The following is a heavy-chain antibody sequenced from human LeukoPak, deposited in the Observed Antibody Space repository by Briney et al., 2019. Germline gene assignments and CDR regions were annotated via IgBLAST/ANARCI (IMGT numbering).Heavy chain of an antibody. Sequence: GASVKVSCKASGYTFTNYAIHWVRQAPGQRLEWMGWINADNGNIRYSQEFQGRVTITSDTSASTAYMELSSLTAEDTAAYYCARNRKAANQVCWFDTWGQGTLVTVSS. J-gene: IGHJ5*02. CDR3: ARNRKAANQVCWFDT. D-gene: IGHD6-13*01. CDR1: GYTFTNYA. V-gene: IGHV1-3*01. CDR2: INADNGNI.